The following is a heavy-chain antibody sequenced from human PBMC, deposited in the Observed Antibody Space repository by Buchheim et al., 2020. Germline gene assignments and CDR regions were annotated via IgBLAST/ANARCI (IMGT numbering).Heavy chain of an antibody. CDR1: GFTFSDYS. Sequence: QVQLVESGGGVVQPGRSLRLSCTASGFTFSDYSIHWVRQAPGKGLEWVAVIAGNSNPNFYSDSVKGRFTISRDNSRNTLSLQMNSLTTDDAAVYFCAREVGFKGSLDSWGQGT. J-gene: IGHJ4*02. CDR3: AREVGFKGSLDS. V-gene: IGHV3-30*04. CDR2: IAGNSNPN. D-gene: IGHD3-10*01.